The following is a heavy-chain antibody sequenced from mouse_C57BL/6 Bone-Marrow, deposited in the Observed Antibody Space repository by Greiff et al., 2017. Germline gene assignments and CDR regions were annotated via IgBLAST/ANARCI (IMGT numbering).Heavy chain of an antibody. CDR1: GFTFTDYY. D-gene: IGHD2-4*01. J-gene: IGHJ3*01. Sequence: EVKLQESGGGLVQPGGSLSLSCAASGFTFTDYYMSWVRQPPGKALEWLGFIRNKANGYTTESSASVKGRFTISRDNSQSIIYLQMNARRAKDSATYCCERYNDSDWVAYWGQGTLVTVSA. CDR2: IRNKANGYTT. V-gene: IGHV7-3*01. CDR3: ERYNDSDWVAY.